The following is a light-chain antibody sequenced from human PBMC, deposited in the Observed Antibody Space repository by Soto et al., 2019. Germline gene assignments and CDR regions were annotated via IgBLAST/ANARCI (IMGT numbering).Light chain of an antibody. V-gene: IGLV1-40*01. J-gene: IGLJ1*01. CDR1: SSNIGAGYD. CDR3: QSYDSSLSGIHV. Sequence: QSVLTQPPSVSGAPGQRVTISCTGSSSNIGAGYDVHWYQQLPGTPPKLLIYGNSNRPSGVPDRFSGSKSGTSASLAITGLQAESEAEYYCQSYDSSLSGIHVFVTGTKVTVL. CDR2: GNS.